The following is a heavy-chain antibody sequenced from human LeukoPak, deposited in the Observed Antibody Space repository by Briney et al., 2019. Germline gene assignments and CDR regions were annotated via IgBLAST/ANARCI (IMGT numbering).Heavy chain of an antibody. CDR1: GFTLSEHA. V-gene: IGHV3-23*01. CDR3: AKDLLTD. CDR2: IIDVGDT. J-gene: IGHJ4*02. Sequence: GGSLRLSCAVSGFTLSEHAMSWVRQAPGEGLEWVSGIIDVGDTYYADSVKGRFTISRDSSKNTLYLQMNSLRAEDTAVYYCAKDLLTDWGQGTLVTVSS. D-gene: IGHD1-20*01.